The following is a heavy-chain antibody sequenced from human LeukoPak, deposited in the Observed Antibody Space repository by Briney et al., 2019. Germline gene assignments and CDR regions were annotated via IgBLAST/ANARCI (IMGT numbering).Heavy chain of an antibody. CDR2: IYYSGST. CDR3: ARVSRVGGYRTTDAVDY. V-gene: IGHV4-59*01. Sequence: SETLSLTCTVSGGSISSYYWSWIRQPPGKGLEWIEYIYYSGSTNYNPSLKSRVTISVDTSKNQFSLKLSSVTAADTAVYYCARVSRVGGYRTTDAVDYWGQGTLVTVSS. J-gene: IGHJ4*02. D-gene: IGHD5-12*01. CDR1: GGSISSYY.